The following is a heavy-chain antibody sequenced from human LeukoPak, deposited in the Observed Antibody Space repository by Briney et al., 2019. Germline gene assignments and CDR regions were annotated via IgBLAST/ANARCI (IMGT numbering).Heavy chain of an antibody. CDR2: IYYSGST. Sequence: PSETLSLTCTVSGGSISSYYWSWIRQPPGKGLEWIGYIYYSGSTNYNPSLKSRVTISVDTSKNQFSLKLSSVTAADTAVYFCARGDTIFLYYFDYWGQGILVTVSS. J-gene: IGHJ4*02. CDR1: GGSISSYY. CDR3: ARGDTIFLYYFDY. D-gene: IGHD3-9*01. V-gene: IGHV4-59*01.